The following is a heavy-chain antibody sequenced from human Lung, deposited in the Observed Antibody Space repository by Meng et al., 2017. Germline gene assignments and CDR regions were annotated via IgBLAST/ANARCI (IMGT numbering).Heavy chain of an antibody. V-gene: IGHV4-34*01. J-gene: IGHJ4*02. Sequence: QVRLQQWGAGLLKPSETLSLGCTVYDGSFTQYYWSWIRQTPGKGLEWIGEIEPSRRTNYNPSLKSRVTISVQASENQVSLRLTSVTAADTAVYSCARSGYCSGSSCYGSFDSWGQGTLVTVSS. D-gene: IGHD2-15*01. CDR1: DGSFTQYY. CDR3: ARSGYCSGSSCYGSFDS. CDR2: IEPSRRT.